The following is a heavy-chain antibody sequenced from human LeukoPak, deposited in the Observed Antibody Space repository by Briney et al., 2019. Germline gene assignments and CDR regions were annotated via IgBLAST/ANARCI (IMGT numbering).Heavy chain of an antibody. J-gene: IGHJ4*02. CDR3: ARGRIGGWTDY. CDR2: IKSDGRST. Sequence: PWGSLRLSCAASGFTFSDYWMHWVRQAPGKGLVWVSRIKSDGRSTNYADSVKGRFTISRDNAKNTLYLQMNSLRAEDTAVYYCARGRIGGWTDYWGQGTLVTVSS. V-gene: IGHV3-74*01. CDR1: GFTFSDYW. D-gene: IGHD6-19*01.